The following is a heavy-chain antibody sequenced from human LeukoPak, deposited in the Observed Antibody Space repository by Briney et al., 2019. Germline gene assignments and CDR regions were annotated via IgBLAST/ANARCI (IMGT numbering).Heavy chain of an antibody. CDR2: IGAYNGNT. D-gene: IGHD3-22*01. V-gene: IGHV1-18*01. CDR1: GYTFTSYG. J-gene: IGHJ4*02. CDR3: ARLTRDDSSGYYYGY. Sequence: GASVTVSCKASGYTFTSYGISWVRQAPGQGLEWMGWIGAYNGNTNYAQKLQGRVTMTTDTSTSTAYMELRSLRSDDTAVYYCARLTRDDSSGYYYGYWGQGTLVTVSS.